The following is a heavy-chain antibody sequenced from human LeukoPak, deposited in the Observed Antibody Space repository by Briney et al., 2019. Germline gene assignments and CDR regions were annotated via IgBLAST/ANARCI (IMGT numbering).Heavy chain of an antibody. Sequence: PSETLSLTCTVSGGSISSSSYYWGWIRQPPGKGLEWIGSIYYSGSTYYNPSLKSRVTISVDTSKNQFSLKLSSVTAADTAVYYCARERVIWFGELSQTPYNWFDPWGQGTLVTVSS. CDR1: GGSISSSSYY. D-gene: IGHD3-10*01. J-gene: IGHJ5*02. CDR3: ARERVIWFGELSQTPYNWFDP. CDR2: IYYSGST. V-gene: IGHV4-39*07.